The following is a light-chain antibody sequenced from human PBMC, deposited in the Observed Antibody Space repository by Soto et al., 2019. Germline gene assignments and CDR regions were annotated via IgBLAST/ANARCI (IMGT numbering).Light chain of an antibody. J-gene: IGKJ4*01. CDR1: QSRSSRH. V-gene: IGKV3-20*01. CDR3: QQYGNSPPLT. Sequence: ELVLPQSPGTLSLSPGARVTLSCRASQSRSSRHLAWYQQRPGQSPRLLIYRASTRATGIPDRFSGSGSETDFTLTISSLEPEDFAVYYCQQYGNSPPLTFGGGTKVESK. CDR2: RAS.